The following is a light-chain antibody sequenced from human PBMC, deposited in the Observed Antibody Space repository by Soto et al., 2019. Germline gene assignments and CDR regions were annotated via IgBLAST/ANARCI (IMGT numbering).Light chain of an antibody. J-gene: IGKJ3*01. CDR1: QSVRGNY. Sequence: EIVLTQSPGTLSLSPGERATLSCRASQSVRGNYLAWYQQKPGQAPRLLISGASSRASGIPDRFSGSGSGTDFTLTISRLEPEDFAVYFCQQYNNWPPVTFGPGTKVDI. CDR2: GAS. CDR3: QQYNNWPPVT. V-gene: IGKV3-20*01.